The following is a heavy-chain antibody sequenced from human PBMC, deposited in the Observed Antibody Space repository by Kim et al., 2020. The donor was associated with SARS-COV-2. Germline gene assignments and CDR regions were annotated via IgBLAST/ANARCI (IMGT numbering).Heavy chain of an antibody. CDR2: INPSGGST. CDR1: GYTFTSYY. V-gene: IGHV1-46*01. J-gene: IGHJ6*02. Sequence: ASVKVSCKASGYTFTSYYMHWVRQAPGQGLEWMGIINPSGGSTSYAQKFQGRVTMTRDTSTSTVYMELSSLRSEDTAVYYCARSGGGSSGRYHYYYGMDVWGQGTTVTVSS. CDR3: ARSGGGSSGRYHYYYGMDV. D-gene: IGHD6-19*01.